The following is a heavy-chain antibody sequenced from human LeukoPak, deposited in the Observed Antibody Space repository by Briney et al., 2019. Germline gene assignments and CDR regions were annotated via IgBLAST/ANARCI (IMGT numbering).Heavy chain of an antibody. CDR3: ARVPTTAFDY. V-gene: IGHV1-18*01. Sequence: ASVKVSCKASGFTFTSYDINWVRQAPGQGLEWMGWISGYNGNTNYAQRLLGRVTMTIDTSTSTAYMELRSLRSDDTAVYYCARVPTTAFDYWGQGTLVTVSP. CDR2: ISGYNGNT. D-gene: IGHD2-21*02. CDR1: GFTFTSYD. J-gene: IGHJ4*02.